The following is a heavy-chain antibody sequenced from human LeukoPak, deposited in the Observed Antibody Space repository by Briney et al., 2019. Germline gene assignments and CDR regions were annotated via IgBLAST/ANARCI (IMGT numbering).Heavy chain of an antibody. CDR2: IYYSGST. D-gene: IGHD3-22*01. CDR3: ARQGTYYYDSSGYWYFDY. V-gene: IGHV4-59*08. Sequence: SETLSLTCTVSGGSISSYYWSWIRQPPGKGLEWIGYIYYSGSTNYNPSTKSRVTISVDTSKNQFSLKLSSVTAADTAVYYCARQGTYYYDSSGYWYFDYWGQGTLVTVSS. CDR1: GGSISSYY. J-gene: IGHJ4*02.